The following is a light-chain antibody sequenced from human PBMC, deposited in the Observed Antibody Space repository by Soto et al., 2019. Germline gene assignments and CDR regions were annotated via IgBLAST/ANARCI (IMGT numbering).Light chain of an antibody. V-gene: IGKV3-15*01. J-gene: IGKJ4*01. Sequence: EVVMTQSPATLSVSPGERATLSCRASQSVSSSLAWYQQKPGQAPRLLIHHASTGATGIPARFSGSGSGTDFTLTITSLQSEDFAVFYCLQYHQWPLTFGGGTKVEF. CDR1: QSVSSS. CDR3: LQYHQWPLT. CDR2: HAS.